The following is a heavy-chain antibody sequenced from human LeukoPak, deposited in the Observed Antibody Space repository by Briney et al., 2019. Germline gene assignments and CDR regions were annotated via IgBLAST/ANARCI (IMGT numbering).Heavy chain of an antibody. D-gene: IGHD2-15*01. V-gene: IGHV3-43*01. Sequence: PGGSLRLSCAASGFTFDDYSMHWVRQSPGKGLEWVSLITWDGGSTYYADSVKGRFTISRDNSKNSLYLQMNSLRTEDTAFSYCAKGYYSGGYSQSFPPWGQGTLVTASS. CDR1: GFTFDDYS. CDR2: ITWDGGST. J-gene: IGHJ1*01. CDR3: AKGYYSGGYSQSFPP.